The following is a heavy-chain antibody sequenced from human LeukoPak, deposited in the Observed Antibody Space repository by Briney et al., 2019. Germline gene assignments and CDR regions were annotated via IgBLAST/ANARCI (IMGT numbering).Heavy chain of an antibody. D-gene: IGHD3-10*01. CDR1: GFTFDDYA. J-gene: IGHJ4*02. V-gene: IGHV3-9*01. CDR2: ISWNSGSI. CDR3: AKVRLYGSGNS. Sequence: GGSLRLSCAASGFTFDDYAMHWVRQAPGKGLEWVSGISWNSGSIGYADSVKGRFTISRDNSKNTLYLQMNSLRAEDTAVYYCAKVRLYGSGNSWGQGTLVTVSS.